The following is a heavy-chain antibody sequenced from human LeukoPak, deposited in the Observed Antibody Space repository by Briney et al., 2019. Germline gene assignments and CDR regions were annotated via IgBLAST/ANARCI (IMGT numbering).Heavy chain of an antibody. Sequence: GGSLRLSCAASGFTFSSYSMNWVRQAPGKGLEWVSSISSSSSYIYYADSVKGRFTISRDNAKNSLYLQMNSLRAEDTAVYYCAREILAPGKTHEYWGQGTLVTVSS. V-gene: IGHV3-21*01. CDR3: AREILAPGKTHEY. CDR2: ISSSSSYI. J-gene: IGHJ4*02. CDR1: GFTFSSYS.